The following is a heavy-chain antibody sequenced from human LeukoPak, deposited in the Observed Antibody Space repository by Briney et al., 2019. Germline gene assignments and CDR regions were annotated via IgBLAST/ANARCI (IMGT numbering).Heavy chain of an antibody. V-gene: IGHV3-30*02. CDR3: AKTKGKVVPAANSDAFDI. Sequence: GRSLRLSCAASGFTFSSYGMHWVRQAPGKGLEWVAFIRYDGSNKYYADSVKGRFTISRDNSKNTLYLQMNSLRAEDTAVYYCAKTKGKVVPAANSDAFDIWGQGTMVTVSS. J-gene: IGHJ3*02. D-gene: IGHD2-2*01. CDR1: GFTFSSYG. CDR2: IRYDGSNK.